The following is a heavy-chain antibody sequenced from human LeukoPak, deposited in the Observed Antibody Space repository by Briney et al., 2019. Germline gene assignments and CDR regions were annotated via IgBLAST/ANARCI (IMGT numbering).Heavy chain of an antibody. CDR2: INDSGST. Sequence: SETLSLTCAVYGGSFSGYYWSWIRQPPGKGLEWIGEINDSGSTNCNPSLKSRVTISVDTSKNQFSLKLSSVTAADTAVYYCARRYYDSSGYYYPTSDAFDIWGQGTMVTVSS. V-gene: IGHV4-34*01. CDR3: ARRYYDSSGYYYPTSDAFDI. D-gene: IGHD3-22*01. CDR1: GGSFSGYY. J-gene: IGHJ3*02.